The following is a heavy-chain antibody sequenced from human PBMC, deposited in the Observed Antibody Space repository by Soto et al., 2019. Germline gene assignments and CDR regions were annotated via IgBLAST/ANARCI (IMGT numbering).Heavy chain of an antibody. Sequence: GGSLRLSCAASGFTFSSYAMSWVRQAPGKGLEWVSAISGSGGSTYYADPVKGRFTISRDNSKTTLYLQMNSLRAEDTAVYYCAKLSPPSGYIVVVVAATAYFDYWGQGTLVTVSS. CDR3: AKLSPPSGYIVVVVAATAYFDY. D-gene: IGHD2-15*01. V-gene: IGHV3-23*01. CDR2: ISGSGGST. J-gene: IGHJ4*02. CDR1: GFTFSSYA.